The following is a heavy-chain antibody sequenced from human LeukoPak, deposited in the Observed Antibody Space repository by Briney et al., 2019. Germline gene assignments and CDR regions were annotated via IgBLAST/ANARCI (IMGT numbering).Heavy chain of an antibody. Sequence: ASVRVSCKASGYTFTGYYMHWVRQAPGQGLEWMGWINPNSGGTNYAQKFQGRVTMTRDTSISTAYMELSRLRSDDTAVYYCARDLASFAPGNFDYWSQGTLVTVSP. J-gene: IGHJ4*02. CDR1: GYTFTGYY. CDR2: INPNSGGT. V-gene: IGHV1-2*02. CDR3: ARDLASFAPGNFDY.